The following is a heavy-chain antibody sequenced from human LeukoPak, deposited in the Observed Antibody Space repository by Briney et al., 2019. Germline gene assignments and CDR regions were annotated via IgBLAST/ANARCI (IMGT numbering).Heavy chain of an antibody. D-gene: IGHD1/OR15-1a*01. CDR1: GGTFSSYA. V-gene: IGHV1-69*13. CDR3: ASSDPTTYYYYGMDV. Sequence: ASAKVSCKASGGTFSSYAISWVRQAPGQGLEWMGGIIPIFGTANYAQKFQGRVTITADESTGTAYMELSSLRSEDTAVYYCASSDPTTYYYYGMDVWGQGTTVTVSS. J-gene: IGHJ6*02. CDR2: IIPIFGTA.